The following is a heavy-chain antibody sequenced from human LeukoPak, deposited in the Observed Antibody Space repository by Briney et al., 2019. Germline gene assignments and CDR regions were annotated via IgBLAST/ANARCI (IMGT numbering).Heavy chain of an antibody. CDR1: GGPISSYY. Sequence: PSETLSLTCTVSGGPISSYYWSWIRQPPGKGLEWIGYIYYSGSTNYNPSLKSRVTISVDTSKNQFSLKLSSVTAADTAVYYCARVPTGYSGYGFFDYWGQGTLVTVSS. CDR2: IYYSGST. D-gene: IGHD5-12*01. V-gene: IGHV4-59*01. J-gene: IGHJ4*02. CDR3: ARVPTGYSGYGFFDY.